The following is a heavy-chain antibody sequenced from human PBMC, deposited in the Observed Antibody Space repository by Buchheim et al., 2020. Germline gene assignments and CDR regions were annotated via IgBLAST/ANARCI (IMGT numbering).Heavy chain of an antibody. CDR2: IYHTGST. D-gene: IGHD2-21*02. CDR1: GDSISSPNW. J-gene: IGHJ1*01. Sequence: QVQLQESGPGLVKPSGTLSLTCIVSGDSISSPNWWSWVRQAPGKGLEWIGEIYHTGSTNYNPSLKSRLTISIDKSNNQFSLKLSSVTAADTAVYYCARGRLAYCGGDCYSGYFQHWGQGTL. V-gene: IGHV4-4*02. CDR3: ARGRLAYCGGDCYSGYFQH.